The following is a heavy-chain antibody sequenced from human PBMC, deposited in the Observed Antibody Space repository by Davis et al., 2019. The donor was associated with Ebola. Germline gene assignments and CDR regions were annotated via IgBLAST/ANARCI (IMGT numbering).Heavy chain of an antibody. V-gene: IGHV1-18*01. CDR2: ISAYNGKT. CDR3: ARTSIVGTTTTASDI. D-gene: IGHD1-26*01. J-gene: IGHJ3*02. Sequence: ASVKVSCKTFGYTFTSYGITWVRQAPGQGLEWMGWISAYNGKTSYAQNFQDRVTMTTDTSTTTAYMELRSLRSDDTAVYFCARTSIVGTTTTASDIWGQGTMVTVSS. CDR1: GYTFTSYG.